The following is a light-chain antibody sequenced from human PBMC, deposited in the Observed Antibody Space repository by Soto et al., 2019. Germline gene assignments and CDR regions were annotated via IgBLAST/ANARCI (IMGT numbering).Light chain of an antibody. V-gene: IGKV3-15*01. CDR2: GAS. Sequence: EIVMTQSPATLSVSPGERATLSCRTSQSVSSNLAWYQQKPGQAPRLLIYGASTRATGITDKFSGSGSGTEFTLTISSLKSEDLAVYYCQQYNNWPPFTFGPGTIVDFK. CDR3: QQYNNWPPFT. J-gene: IGKJ3*01. CDR1: QSVSSN.